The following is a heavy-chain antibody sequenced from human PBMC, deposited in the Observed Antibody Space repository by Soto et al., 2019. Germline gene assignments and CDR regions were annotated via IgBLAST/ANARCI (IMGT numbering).Heavy chain of an antibody. CDR1: GASISGFY. D-gene: IGHD1-1*01. V-gene: IGHV4-4*07. CDR3: VRDGTKTLRDWFDP. CDR2: IYATGTT. J-gene: IGHJ5*02. Sequence: TSETLSLTCTVSGASISGFYWSWIRKSAGKGLEWVGRIYATGTTDYNPSLKSRVMMSVDTSKKQFSLKLRSVTAADTAVYYCVRDGTKTLRDWFDPWGQGISVTVSS.